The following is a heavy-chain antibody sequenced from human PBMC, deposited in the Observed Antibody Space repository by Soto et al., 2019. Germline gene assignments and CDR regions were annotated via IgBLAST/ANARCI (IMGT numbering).Heavy chain of an antibody. D-gene: IGHD3-3*01. J-gene: IGHJ4*02. Sequence: QVQLQESGPGLVKPSGTLSLTCAVSGGSIGTRNWWSWVRQPPGKGLEWIGEIFDSGITNSNPSLKSRVTMSVDKSNNHCSLKPSSVTAADTAVYYWARDPSRTLSGLYYEFWSGSLDSWGQGTLVTVSS. CDR2: IFDSGIT. V-gene: IGHV4-4*02. CDR1: GGSIGTRNW. CDR3: ARDPSRTLSGLYYEFWSGSLDS.